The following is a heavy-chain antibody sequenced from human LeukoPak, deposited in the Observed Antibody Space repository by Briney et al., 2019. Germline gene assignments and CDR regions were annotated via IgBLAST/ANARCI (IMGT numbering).Heavy chain of an antibody. CDR1: GGSVSSGSYY. V-gene: IGHV4-61*01. CDR3: ASSATNNWLDY. Sequence: SETLSLTCTVSGGSVSSGSYYWSWIRQPPGKGLEWIGYIYYSGSTNYNSSLKSRVTISVDTSKNQFSLKLTSVTAADTAVYYCASSATNNWLDYWGQGTLVTVSS. CDR2: IYYSGST. J-gene: IGHJ5*01. D-gene: IGHD6-25*01.